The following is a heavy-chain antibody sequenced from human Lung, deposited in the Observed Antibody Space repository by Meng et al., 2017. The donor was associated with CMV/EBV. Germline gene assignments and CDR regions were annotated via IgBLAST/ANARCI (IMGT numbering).Heavy chain of an antibody. J-gene: IGHJ3*02. CDR1: GFIFSYYE. D-gene: IGHD3-10*01. CDR3: AHYYGSGRQETGAFDI. Sequence: GGSLRPXCAASGFIFSYYEMSWVRQAPGRGLEWLSYISTSGDTTHYADSVKGRFTITRDNAKNSLYLQMNSLTPEETAIDYCAHYYGSGRQETGAFDIWGQGXMVTVSS. CDR2: ISTSGDTT. V-gene: IGHV3-48*03.